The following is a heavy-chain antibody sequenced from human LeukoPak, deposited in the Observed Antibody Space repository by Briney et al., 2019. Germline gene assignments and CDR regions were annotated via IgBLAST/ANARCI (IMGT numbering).Heavy chain of an antibody. CDR2: IIPILSIA. Sequence: ASVKVSCKASGGTFSSYAISWVRQAPGQGLEWMGRIIPILSIANYAQKFQGRVTITADKSTSTAYMELSSLRSEDTAVYYCARDLALVATIHWGQGTLVTVSS. J-gene: IGHJ4*02. D-gene: IGHD5-12*01. V-gene: IGHV1-69*04. CDR1: GGTFSSYA. CDR3: ARDLALVATIH.